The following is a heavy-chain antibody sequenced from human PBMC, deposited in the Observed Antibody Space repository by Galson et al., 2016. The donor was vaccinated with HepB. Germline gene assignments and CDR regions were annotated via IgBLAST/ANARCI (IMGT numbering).Heavy chain of an antibody. CDR2: IGSKPYGGTI. Sequence: SLRLSCAISGFSFEDHVLSWFRQAPGKGLEWVSSIGSKPYGGTIEYAASGKGRFDISRDDSKGIVYLQMHSLRIEDTAKYFCTGDRSPGYYYLPAYWGPGTLVTVSS. V-gene: IGHV3-49*03. J-gene: IGHJ4*02. CDR3: TGDRSPGYYYLPAY. D-gene: IGHD3-22*01. CDR1: GFSFEDHV.